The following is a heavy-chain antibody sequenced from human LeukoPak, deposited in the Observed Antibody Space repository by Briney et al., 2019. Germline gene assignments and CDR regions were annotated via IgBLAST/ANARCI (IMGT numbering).Heavy chain of an antibody. Sequence: GGSLRLSCAASGFTFSNYAMNWVRQAPGKGLEWVSGLSDDGFKTYYADSVKGRFTISRDNSQSTLYLLMNSLRAEDTAIYYCAIGCPRDCLSSGYEPSGQGILVTVSS. CDR2: LSDDGFKT. CDR3: AIGCPRDCLSSGYEP. CDR1: GFTFSNYA. D-gene: IGHD2-21*02. V-gene: IGHV3-23*01. J-gene: IGHJ5*02.